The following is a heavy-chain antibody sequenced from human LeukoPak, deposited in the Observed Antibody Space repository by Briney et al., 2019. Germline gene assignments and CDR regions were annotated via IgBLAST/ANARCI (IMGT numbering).Heavy chain of an antibody. J-gene: IGHJ4*02. V-gene: IGHV3-33*01. Sequence: PGGSLRLSCAASGFTFSSYGIHWVRQAPGKGLEWVAVIWYDGSNKYYADSVKGRFTISRDNSKNTLYLQMNSLRAEDTAVYYCARDCSIQLWSFDYWGQGTLVTVSS. CDR3: ARDCSIQLWSFDY. D-gene: IGHD5-18*01. CDR2: IWYDGSNK. CDR1: GFTFSSYG.